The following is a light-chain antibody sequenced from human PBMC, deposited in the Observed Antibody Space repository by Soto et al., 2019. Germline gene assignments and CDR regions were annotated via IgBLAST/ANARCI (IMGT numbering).Light chain of an antibody. CDR3: QKYDSALSWT. CDR1: QGISNY. J-gene: IGKJ1*01. CDR2: AAS. Sequence: IRMTQSPSSFSASTGDRVTITCRASQGISNYLAWYQQKPGKVPKLLIYAASTMQSGVPSRFSGSGSATDFTLTISSLQPDDVATYFCQKYDSALSWTFGHGTKVDIK. V-gene: IGKV1-27*01.